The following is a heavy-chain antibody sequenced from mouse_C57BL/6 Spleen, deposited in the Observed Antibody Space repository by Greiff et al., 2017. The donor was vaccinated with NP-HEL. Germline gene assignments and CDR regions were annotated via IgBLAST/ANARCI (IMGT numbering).Heavy chain of an antibody. Sequence: EVHLVESGGGLVKPGGSLKLSCAASGFTFSDSGMHWVRQAPEKGLEWVAYISSGSSTIYYADTVKGRFTISRDNAKNTLFLQMTSLGSEDTAMYYCARSFMDYWGQGTSVTVSS. CDR2: ISSGSSTI. CDR1: GFTFSDSG. V-gene: IGHV5-17*01. J-gene: IGHJ4*01. CDR3: ARSFMDY.